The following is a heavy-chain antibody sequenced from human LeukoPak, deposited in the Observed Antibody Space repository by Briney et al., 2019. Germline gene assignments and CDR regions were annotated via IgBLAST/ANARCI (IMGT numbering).Heavy chain of an antibody. CDR2: IIPIFGTA. CDR1: GGTFSSYA. V-gene: IGHV1-69*06. Sequence: ASVKVSCKASGGTFSSYAISWVRQAPGQGLEWMGGIIPIFGTANYAQKFQGRVTITADKSTSTAYMELSSLRSEDTAVYYCASSSYYGSGSYVVRWGQGTLVTVSS. D-gene: IGHD3-10*01. J-gene: IGHJ4*02. CDR3: ASSSYYGSGSYVVR.